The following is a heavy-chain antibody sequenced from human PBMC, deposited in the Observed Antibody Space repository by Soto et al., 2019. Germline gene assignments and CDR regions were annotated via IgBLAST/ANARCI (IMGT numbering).Heavy chain of an antibody. D-gene: IGHD1-1*01. CDR3: ARDLSARTAAY. J-gene: IGHJ4*02. Sequence: QVQLVQSGAEVKKPGASVKVSCKASGYTFTSYRIIWVRQAPGQELEWMGWISAYSGNTNSAPKVQDRVTMTTDTSPSTAYMELGSLKSDDTAVYYCARDLSARTAAYWGQGTLVTVSS. CDR2: ISAYSGNT. V-gene: IGHV1-18*01. CDR1: GYTFTSYR.